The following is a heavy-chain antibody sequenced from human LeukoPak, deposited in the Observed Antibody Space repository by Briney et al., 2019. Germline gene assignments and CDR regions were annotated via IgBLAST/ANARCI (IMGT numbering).Heavy chain of an antibody. CDR2: INPNSGGT. J-gene: IGHJ6*02. Sequence: ASVNVSCKASGYTFTGYYMHWVRQAPGQGLEWMGGINPNSGGTNYAQKFQGWVTMTRDTSISTAYMELSRLRSDDTAVYYCARAFNPYCSGGSCYYYYYGMDVWGQGTTVTVSS. D-gene: IGHD2-15*01. V-gene: IGHV1-2*04. CDR3: ARAFNPYCSGGSCYYYYYGMDV. CDR1: GYTFTGYY.